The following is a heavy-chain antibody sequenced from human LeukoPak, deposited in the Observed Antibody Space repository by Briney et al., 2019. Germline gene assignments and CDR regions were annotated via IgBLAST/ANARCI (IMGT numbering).Heavy chain of an antibody. J-gene: IGHJ4*02. CDR1: GYSISSGYY. D-gene: IGHD3-16*01. CDR2: IYTTGST. Sequence: SETLSLTCTVSGYSISSGYYWGWIRQPAGKELEWIGRIYTTGSTNYSPSLKSRVTISADTSKNQFSLKLSSVTAADTAVYYCARDNPFKYDYVNWGQGTLVTVSS. V-gene: IGHV4-61*02. CDR3: ARDNPFKYDYVN.